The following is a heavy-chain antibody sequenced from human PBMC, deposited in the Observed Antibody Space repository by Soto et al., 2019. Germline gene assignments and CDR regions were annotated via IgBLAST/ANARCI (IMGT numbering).Heavy chain of an antibody. V-gene: IGHV1-18*01. J-gene: IGHJ4*02. CDR3: ARGAGGSYEFDY. CDR2: ISAYNGNT. CDR1: GYIFTSYC. Sequence: VASVKVSCKASGYIFTSYCITWVRQAPGQGLEWMGWISAYNGNTNYAQKVQGRVTMTADTSTSTAYMELRSLRSDDTAVYYCARGAGGSYEFDYWGQGTLVTVSS. D-gene: IGHD1-26*01.